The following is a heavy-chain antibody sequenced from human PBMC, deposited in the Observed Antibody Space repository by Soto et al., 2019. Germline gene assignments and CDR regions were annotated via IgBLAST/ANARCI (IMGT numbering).Heavy chain of an antibody. V-gene: IGHV3-23*01. J-gene: IGHJ4*02. CDR3: AKDTTVTTIPPY. CDR1: GFSFRSYA. Sequence: GGSLRLSCAASGFSFRSYAMTWVRRAPGQGLEWVSSISGSGVNIYYADSVRGRFTISRDNSKNILFLHMNSLRVEDTAVYYCAKDTTVTTIPPYWGQGTQVTVSS. D-gene: IGHD4-17*01. CDR2: ISGSGVNI.